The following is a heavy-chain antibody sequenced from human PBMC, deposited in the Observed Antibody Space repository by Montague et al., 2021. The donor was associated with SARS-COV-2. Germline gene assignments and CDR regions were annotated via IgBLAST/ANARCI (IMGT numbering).Heavy chain of an antibody. CDR2: IYDSGST. V-gene: IGHV4-59*08. J-gene: IGHJ6*02. D-gene: IGHD2-15*01. Sequence: SETLSLTCTVSGGSISSYYWSWIRQPPGKGLEWIGYIYDSGSTNYNHSLKSRVTISVDTPKNKFYLKLSSVTAADTAVDYCSRHPIGSAPRYGMDVWGQGTTVTVSS. CDR1: GGSISSYY. CDR3: SRHPIGSAPRYGMDV.